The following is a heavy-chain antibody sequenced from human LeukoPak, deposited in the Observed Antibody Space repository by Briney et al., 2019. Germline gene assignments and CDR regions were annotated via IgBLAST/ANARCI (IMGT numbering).Heavy chain of an antibody. V-gene: IGHV3-53*01. Sequence: PGGSLRLSCAASGFTFSSYAMSWVRQAPGKGLEWVSLIFSGGSTYHADSVKGRFTISRDTSKNTLYLQMNSLRAEDTAVYYCVRIAASGPGDYWGQGTLVTVSS. CDR1: GFTFSSYA. J-gene: IGHJ4*02. CDR3: VRIAASGPGDY. CDR2: IFSGGST. D-gene: IGHD6-13*01.